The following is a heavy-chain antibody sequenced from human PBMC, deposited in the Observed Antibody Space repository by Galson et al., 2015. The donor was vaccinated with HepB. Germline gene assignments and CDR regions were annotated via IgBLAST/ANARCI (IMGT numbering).Heavy chain of an antibody. Sequence: SVKVSCKASGYTLTSYGITWVRQAPGQGLEWMGWISTYNGNANYAQKFQGRVTMTTDTSTSTVYMELRSLRSEDTATYYCARAGTEWLRHRPFDIWGQGTVVTVSS. CDR1: GYTLTSYG. CDR3: ARAGTEWLRHRPFDI. D-gene: IGHD5-12*01. J-gene: IGHJ3*02. CDR2: ISTYNGNA. V-gene: IGHV1-18*01.